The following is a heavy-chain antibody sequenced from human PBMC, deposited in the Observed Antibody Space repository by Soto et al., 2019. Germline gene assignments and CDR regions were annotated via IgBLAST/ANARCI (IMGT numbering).Heavy chain of an antibody. D-gene: IGHD2-2*01. Sequence: ASVKVSCKASGYTFTGYYMHWVRQAPGQGLEWMRWINPNSGGTNYAQKFQGWVTMTRDTSISTAHMELSRLRSDDTAVYYCAREYCSSTSCYNRFDPWGQGTLVTVSS. V-gene: IGHV1-2*04. J-gene: IGHJ5*02. CDR1: GYTFTGYY. CDR3: AREYCSSTSCYNRFDP. CDR2: INPNSGGT.